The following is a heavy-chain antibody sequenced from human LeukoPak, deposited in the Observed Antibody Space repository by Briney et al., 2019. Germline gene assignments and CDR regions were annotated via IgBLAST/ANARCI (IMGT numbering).Heavy chain of an antibody. V-gene: IGHV5-51*01. CDR2: IYPGDSAT. J-gene: IGHJ5*02. CDR3: ARSSVNWFDP. Sequence: GESLKISCKGSGYSFTNYWIGWVRQMPGKGLEWMGIIYPGDSATRYSPSFQGQVTISADKFVSTAYLQWSSLKASDTAIYYCARSSVNWFDPWGQGTLVSVSS. D-gene: IGHD3-3*01. CDR1: GYSFTNYW.